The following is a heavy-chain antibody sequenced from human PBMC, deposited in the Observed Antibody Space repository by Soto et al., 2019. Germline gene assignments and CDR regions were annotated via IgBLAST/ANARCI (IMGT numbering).Heavy chain of an antibody. CDR1: GYTFSNYP. D-gene: IGHD3-10*01. Sequence: QVQLVQSGAEVKKPGASVKISCKASGYTFSNYPLHWVRQAPGQRLEWLGWIHTGNGNTKYSQNSRARVTITRDTSASTSYMELSSLRSEDTAVYYCARVRVSDASASYYNFAFDYWGQGTLVTVSS. J-gene: IGHJ4*02. CDR3: ARVRVSDASASYYNFAFDY. CDR2: IHTGNGNT. V-gene: IGHV1-3*04.